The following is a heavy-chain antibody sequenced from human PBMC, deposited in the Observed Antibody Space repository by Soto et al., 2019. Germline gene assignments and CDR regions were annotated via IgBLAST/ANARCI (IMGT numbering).Heavy chain of an antibody. CDR2: INHSGST. CDR1: GGSFSGYY. CDR3: ASWELLSAY. Sequence: SETLSLTCAVYGGSFSGYYWSWIRLPPGKGLEWIGEINHSGSTNYNPSLKSRVTISVDTSKNQFSLKLSSVTAADTAVYYCASWELLSAYWGQGTLVTVSS. D-gene: IGHD1-26*01. V-gene: IGHV4-34*01. J-gene: IGHJ4*02.